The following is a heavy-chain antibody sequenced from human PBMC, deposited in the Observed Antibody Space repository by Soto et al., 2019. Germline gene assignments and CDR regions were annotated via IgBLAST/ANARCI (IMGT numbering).Heavy chain of an antibody. D-gene: IGHD2-8*02. Sequence: QVQLQQWGAGLMKPSETLSLTCAVYGGSFSGCYWTWIRQPPGTGLEWIGEINHSGSTNYNPSLKSRVTISVDTSKNKFSLKLTSVTAADTAVYYCARDKITGLFDYWGQGTLVTVSS. V-gene: IGHV4-34*01. J-gene: IGHJ4*02. CDR1: GGSFSGCY. CDR3: ARDKITGLFDY. CDR2: INHSGST.